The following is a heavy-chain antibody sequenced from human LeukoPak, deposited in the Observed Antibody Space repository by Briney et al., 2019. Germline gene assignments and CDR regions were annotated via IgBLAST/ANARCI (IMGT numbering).Heavy chain of an antibody. Sequence: SVKVSCKASGGTFSSYAISWVRQAPGQGLEWMGRIIPILGIANYAQKFQGRVTITADKSTSTAYMELRSLRSDDTAVYYCARDLPYYRAAAGDYWGQGTLVTVSS. CDR2: IIPILGIA. D-gene: IGHD6-13*01. J-gene: IGHJ4*02. V-gene: IGHV1-69*04. CDR1: GGTFSSYA. CDR3: ARDLPYYRAAAGDY.